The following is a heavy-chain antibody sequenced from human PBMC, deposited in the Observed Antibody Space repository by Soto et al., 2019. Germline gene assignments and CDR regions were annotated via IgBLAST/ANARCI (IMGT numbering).Heavy chain of an antibody. Sequence: SETLSLTCTVSGGSISSSSYYWGWIRQPPGKGLEWIGYIYYSGSTYYNPSLKSRVTISVDTSKNQFSLKLSSVTAADTAVYYCARLVLGYCSGGSCYYFDYWGQGTLVTVSS. D-gene: IGHD2-15*01. CDR2: IYYSGST. J-gene: IGHJ4*02. V-gene: IGHV4-31*03. CDR1: GGSISSSSYY. CDR3: ARLVLGYCSGGSCYYFDY.